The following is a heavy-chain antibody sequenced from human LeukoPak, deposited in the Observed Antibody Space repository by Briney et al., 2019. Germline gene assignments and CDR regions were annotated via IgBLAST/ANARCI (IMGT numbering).Heavy chain of an antibody. CDR2: IYYSGST. CDR1: GGSISSYY. Sequence: SEAPSLTCTVSGGSISSYYWSWIRQPPGKGLEWIGYIYYSGSTNYNPSLKSRVTISVDTSKNHFSLKLSSVTAADTAMYYCARHVDSSGYYTTAVDYWGQGTLVTVSS. D-gene: IGHD3-22*01. J-gene: IGHJ4*02. CDR3: ARHVDSSGYYTTAVDY. V-gene: IGHV4-59*08.